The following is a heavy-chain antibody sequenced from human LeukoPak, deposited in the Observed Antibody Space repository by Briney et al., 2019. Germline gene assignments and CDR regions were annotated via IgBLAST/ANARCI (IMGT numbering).Heavy chain of an antibody. CDR3: ARRATSERGYSYGLDY. J-gene: IGHJ4*02. CDR1: GFTVSSNY. Sequence: PGGSLRLSCAASGFTVSSNYMSWVRQAPGKGLEWVSIIYSGGNTYYADSVKGRFTISRDNSKNTLYLQMNSLRAEDTAAYYCARRATSERGYSYGLDYWGQGTLVTVSS. V-gene: IGHV3-53*01. D-gene: IGHD5-18*01. CDR2: IYSGGNT.